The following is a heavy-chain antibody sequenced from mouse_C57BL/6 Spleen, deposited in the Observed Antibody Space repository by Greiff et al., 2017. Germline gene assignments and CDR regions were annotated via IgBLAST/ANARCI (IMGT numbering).Heavy chain of an antibody. D-gene: IGHD1-1*01. V-gene: IGHV1-69*01. J-gene: IGHJ2*01. CDR1: GYTFTSYW. CDR2: IDPSDSYT. Sequence: QVQLQQPGAELVMPGASVKLSCKASGYTFTSYWMHWVKQRPGQGLEWIGEIDPSDSYTNYNQKFKGKSTLTVDKSSSTAYMQLSSLTSADSAVYYCARSDYGRGNSFDYWGQGTTLTVSS. CDR3: ARSDYGRGNSFDY.